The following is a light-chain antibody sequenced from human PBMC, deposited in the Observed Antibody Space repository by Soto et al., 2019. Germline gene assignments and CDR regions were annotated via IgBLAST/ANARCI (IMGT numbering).Light chain of an antibody. CDR2: DAS. CDR3: QQYGSSPRT. J-gene: IGKJ1*01. Sequence: EIVMTQSTAPLSVSPGERATLSCRASQSVSSYLAWSHQKPGQAPRLPIYDASNRATGIPARFSGSRSGTDSTLTTSSLEPEDVAVYYCQQYGSSPRTLCQGTKVDIK. V-gene: IGKV3-11*01. CDR1: QSVSSY.